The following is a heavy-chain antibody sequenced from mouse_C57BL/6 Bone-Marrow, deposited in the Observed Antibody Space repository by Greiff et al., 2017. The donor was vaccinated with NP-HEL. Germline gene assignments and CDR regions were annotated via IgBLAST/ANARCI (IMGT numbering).Heavy chain of an antibody. J-gene: IGHJ2*01. D-gene: IGHD2-4*01. V-gene: IGHV1-50*01. CDR3: ASSPYDYDAGVADY. CDR1: GYTFTSYW. CDR2: IDPSDSYT. Sequence: QVQLQQPGAELVKPGASVKLSCKASGYTFTSYWMQWVKQRPGQGLEWIGEIDPSDSYTNYNQKFKGKATLTVDTSSSTAYMQLSSLTSEDSAVYYCASSPYDYDAGVADYWGQGTTLTVSS.